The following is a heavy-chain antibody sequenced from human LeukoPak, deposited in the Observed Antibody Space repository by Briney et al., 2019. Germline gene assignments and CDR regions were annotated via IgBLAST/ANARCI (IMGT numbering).Heavy chain of an antibody. CDR1: GYTFTGYY. V-gene: IGHV1-2*02. J-gene: IGHJ4*02. CDR2: INPNSGGT. D-gene: IGHD3-10*01. CDR3: ARDYWFGELLSNFDY. Sequence: ASVKVSCKASGYTFTGYYMHWVRQAPGQGLEWMGWINPNSGGTNYAQKFQGRVTMTRDTSISTAYMELSRLRPDDTAVYYCARDYWFGELLSNFDYWGQGTLVTVSS.